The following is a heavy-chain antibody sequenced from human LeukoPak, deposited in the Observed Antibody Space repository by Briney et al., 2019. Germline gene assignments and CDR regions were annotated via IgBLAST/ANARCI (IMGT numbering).Heavy chain of an antibody. Sequence: GGSLRLSCAASGLTFSDYNMNWVRQAPGKGLEWVSSISTSSSYVYYADSVKGRFTISRDNAKNSLYLQMNSLRAEDTAIYYCARDPSPNFSPWGQGTLVTVSS. CDR1: GLTFSDYN. CDR3: ARDPSPNFSP. J-gene: IGHJ4*02. D-gene: IGHD2/OR15-2a*01. CDR2: ISTSSSYV. V-gene: IGHV3-21*01.